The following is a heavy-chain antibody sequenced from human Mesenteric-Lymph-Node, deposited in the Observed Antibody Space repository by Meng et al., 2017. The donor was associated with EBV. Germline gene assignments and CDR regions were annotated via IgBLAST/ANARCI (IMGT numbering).Heavy chain of an antibody. D-gene: IGHD2-15*01. Sequence: QVQLQQWGPVLLKPSEPLSHTCEVSCWSFSNYYWSWIRQTPGKGLDWIGEINHSGSANYNPSLKSRVTISIDTSKNQFSLRLNSVTAADTAVYYCARGVQVAWRFDPWGQGTLVTVSS. CDR3: ARGVQVAWRFDP. V-gene: IGHV4-34*02. J-gene: IGHJ5*02. CDR1: CWSFSNYY. CDR2: INHSGSA.